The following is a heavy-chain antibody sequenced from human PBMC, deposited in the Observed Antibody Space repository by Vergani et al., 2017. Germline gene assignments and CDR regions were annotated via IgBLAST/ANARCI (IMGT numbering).Heavy chain of an antibody. CDR3: VKDRAASGNYWYFDL. V-gene: IGHV3-9*01. Sequence: EVQLVESGGGLVQPGRSLRLSCAASGFTFDDYAMHWVRQAPGKGLEWVSGINWNSDSIAYADSAKGRFTISRDNAKNSLYLQMNSLRAEDTALYYCVKDRAASGNYWYFDLWGRGTLVTVSS. D-gene: IGHD6-13*01. CDR2: INWNSDSI. J-gene: IGHJ2*01. CDR1: GFTFDDYA.